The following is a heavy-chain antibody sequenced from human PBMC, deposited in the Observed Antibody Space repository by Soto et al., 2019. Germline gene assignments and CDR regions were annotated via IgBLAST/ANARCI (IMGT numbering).Heavy chain of an antibody. V-gene: IGHV4-4*02. J-gene: IGHJ6*02. CDR2: IFHNGNT. Sequence: QVQLQESGPGLVKPSGTLSLTCAVFGGSISSSNWWSWVRQPPGKGLEWIGEIFHNGNTYSNPSLTGRVTMSVDKSKNQFSLNLNSVTAADTAVYYCASRTYAMDVWGQGTTVTVSS. CDR3: ASRTYAMDV. CDR1: GGSISSSNW.